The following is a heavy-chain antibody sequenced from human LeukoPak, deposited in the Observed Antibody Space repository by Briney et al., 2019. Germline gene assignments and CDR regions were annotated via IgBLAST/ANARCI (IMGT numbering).Heavy chain of an antibody. V-gene: IGHV1-46*01. CDR3: ARALMITFGGVPGY. J-gene: IGHJ4*02. Sequence: ASVKVSCKASGYTFTDHYMHWVRQAPGQGLEWMGIINPSGGSTSYAQKFQGRVTMTRDMSTSTVYMELSSLRSEDTAVYYCARALMITFGGVPGYWGQGTLVTVSS. D-gene: IGHD3-16*01. CDR1: GYTFTDHY. CDR2: INPSGGST.